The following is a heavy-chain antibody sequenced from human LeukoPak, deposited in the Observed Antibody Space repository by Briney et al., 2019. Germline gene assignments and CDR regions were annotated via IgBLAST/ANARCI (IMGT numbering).Heavy chain of an antibody. D-gene: IGHD1-26*01. Sequence: PGGSLRLSCAASGFTFSSYGMHWVRQAPGKGLEWVAFIRYDGSNKYYADSVKGRFTISRDNAENSLFLQMNSLRAEDTATYYCARDKIVGATYLDHWGQGTLVTVSS. J-gene: IGHJ4*02. CDR1: GFTFSSYG. V-gene: IGHV3-30*02. CDR2: IRYDGSNK. CDR3: ARDKIVGATYLDH.